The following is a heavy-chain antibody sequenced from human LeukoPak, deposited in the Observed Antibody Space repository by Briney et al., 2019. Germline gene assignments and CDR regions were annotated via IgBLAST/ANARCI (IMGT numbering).Heavy chain of an antibody. D-gene: IGHD2-2*01. Sequence: GESLKISCKGSGYSFTSYWIGWVRQMPGKGLEWMGIIYPGDSDTRYSPSFQGQVTISADKSISTAYLQWSSLKASDTAMYYCARQLGSTTGENAFDIWGQGTMVTVSS. V-gene: IGHV5-51*01. CDR3: ARQLGSTTGENAFDI. CDR2: IYPGDSDT. J-gene: IGHJ3*02. CDR1: GYSFTSYW.